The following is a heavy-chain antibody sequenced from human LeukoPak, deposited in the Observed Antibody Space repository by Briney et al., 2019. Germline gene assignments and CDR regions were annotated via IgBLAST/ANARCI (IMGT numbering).Heavy chain of an antibody. CDR2: IWYDGRDK. J-gene: IGHJ4*02. D-gene: IGHD5-18*01. CDR1: GFTFSSYS. Sequence: GGSLRLSCAASGFTFSSYSMNWVRQAPGKGLEWVAFIWYDGRDKYYADSVKGRFTISRDNSKNTLYLQMNSLRAEDTAMYYCAKDPYSYGSYFDYWGQGTLVTVSS. V-gene: IGHV3-30*02. CDR3: AKDPYSYGSYFDY.